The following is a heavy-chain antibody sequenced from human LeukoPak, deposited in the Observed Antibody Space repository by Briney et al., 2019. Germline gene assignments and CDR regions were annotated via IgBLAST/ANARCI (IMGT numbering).Heavy chain of an antibody. CDR2: SNHSGRT. J-gene: IGHJ4*02. V-gene: IGHV4-34*01. CDR3: ARGRAAAGIDY. Sequence: SETLSLTCAVYGGSFSDYYWTWIRQPPGKGLEWIGESNHSGRTNYNPSLKSRVTISVDTSKIQISLKLNSVTAADTAVYYCARGRAAAGIDYWGQGTLVTVSS. D-gene: IGHD6-13*01. CDR1: GGSFSDYY.